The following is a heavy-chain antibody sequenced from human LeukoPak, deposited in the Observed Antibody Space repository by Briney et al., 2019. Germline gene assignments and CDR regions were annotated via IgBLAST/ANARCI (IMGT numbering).Heavy chain of an antibody. CDR2: ISAGGGTT. V-gene: IGHV3-23*01. D-gene: IGHD4/OR15-4a*01. CDR1: GFTFSSYA. CDR3: AKASYNYGPNDN. Sequence: GGSLRLSCAASGFTFSSYAMSWVRQAPGKGLEWVSGISAGGGTTYYADSVKGRLTISRDNSKNTLYLQMNSLRAEDTAVYYCAKASYNYGPNDNWGQGTLVTVSS. J-gene: IGHJ4*02.